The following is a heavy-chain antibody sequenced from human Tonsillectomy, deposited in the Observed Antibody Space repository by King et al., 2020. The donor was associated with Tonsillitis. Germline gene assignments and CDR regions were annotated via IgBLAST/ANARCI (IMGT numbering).Heavy chain of an antibody. CDR3: SRVGDDYGDQRNFYYYMDV. D-gene: IGHD4-17*01. Sequence: VQLVESGGGLVQPGGSLRLSCAVSGFTISSNYMSWVRQAPGKRLECVSNIYRDGGTYYADSVKGRFTISRHNSKNTRYLQMNSLRPEETAVYYCSRVGDDYGDQRNFYYYMDVWGKGTTVTVSS. J-gene: IGHJ6*03. V-gene: IGHV3-53*04. CDR1: GFTISSNY. CDR2: IYRDGGT.